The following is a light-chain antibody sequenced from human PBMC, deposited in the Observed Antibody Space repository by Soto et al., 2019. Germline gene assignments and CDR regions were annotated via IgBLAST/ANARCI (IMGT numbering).Light chain of an antibody. Sequence: EIVLTQSPAILSVTQGERATLXXRASQSISRSLAWYQQKPDQAPRXLIYGASTRATGIPARFSGSGAGTEFTLTISSLQSEDFAVYYCQQYKNWPWTFGHGTKVDI. CDR3: QQYKNWPWT. CDR2: GAS. CDR1: QSISRS. V-gene: IGKV3-15*01. J-gene: IGKJ1*01.